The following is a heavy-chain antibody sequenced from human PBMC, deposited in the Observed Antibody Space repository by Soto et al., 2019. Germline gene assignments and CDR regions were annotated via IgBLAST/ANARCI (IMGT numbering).Heavy chain of an antibody. D-gene: IGHD6-19*01. CDR3: ASQSLTVSGWADYYFGY. CDR1: GFTFSSYA. CDR2: ISYDGSNK. J-gene: IGHJ4*02. V-gene: IGHV3-30-3*01. Sequence: GGSLRLSCAASGFTFSSYAMHWVRQAPGKXLEWVAVISYDGSNKYYADSVKGRFTISRDNSKNTLYLQMNSLRAEDTAVYYCASQSLTVSGWADYYFGYWGQGTLVTVSS.